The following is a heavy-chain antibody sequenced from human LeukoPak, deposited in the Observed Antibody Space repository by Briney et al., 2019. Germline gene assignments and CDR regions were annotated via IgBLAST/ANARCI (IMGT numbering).Heavy chain of an antibody. J-gene: IGHJ3*02. CDR3: AGEHLGVVVAARYAFDI. D-gene: IGHD2-15*01. CDR2: INHSGST. CDR1: GGSFSGYY. V-gene: IGHV4-34*01. Sequence: SETLSLTCAVYGGSFSGYYWSWIRQPPGKGLEWIGEINHSGSTNYNPSLKSRVTISVDTSKNQFSLKLSSVTAADTAVYYCAGEHLGVVVAARYAFDIWGQGTMATVSS.